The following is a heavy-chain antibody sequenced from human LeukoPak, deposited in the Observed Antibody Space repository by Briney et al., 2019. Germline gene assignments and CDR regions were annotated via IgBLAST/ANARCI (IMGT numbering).Heavy chain of an antibody. J-gene: IGHJ4*02. CDR3: ARDEYIAGVSNY. V-gene: IGHV3-33*01. Sequence: GGSLRLSCAASGFTFSSYGMHWVRQAPGKGLEWVAVIWYDGSNKYYADSVKGRFTISRDNSKNTLYLQMNSLRAEDTAVYYCARDEYIAGVSNYWGQGTLVTVSS. CDR1: GFTFSSYG. CDR2: IWYDGSNK. D-gene: IGHD6-6*01.